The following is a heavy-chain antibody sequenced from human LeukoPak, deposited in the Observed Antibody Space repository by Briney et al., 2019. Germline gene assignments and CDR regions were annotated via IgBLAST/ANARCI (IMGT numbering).Heavy chain of an antibody. CDR3: ARERSGSYYRWYFDL. CDR1: GVSISNYF. D-gene: IGHD1-26*01. V-gene: IGHV4-59*01. J-gene: IGHJ2*01. Sequence: PSETLSLTCTVSGVSISNYFWNWIRQSPGKRLEWIGFVYNGGSTNYNPSLKSRVTMSVDTSKNQFSLKMSYVTAADTAMYYCARERSGSYYRWYFDLWGRGTLVTVSS. CDR2: VYNGGST.